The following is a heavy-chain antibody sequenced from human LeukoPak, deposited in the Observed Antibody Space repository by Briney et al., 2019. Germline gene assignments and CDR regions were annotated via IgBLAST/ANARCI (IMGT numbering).Heavy chain of an antibody. CDR3: AKLRPNYDILTGYFYYFDY. CDR2: ISGSGGST. Sequence: GGSLRLSCAASGFTFSSYAMSWVRQAPGKGLEWVSAISGSGGSTYYAGSVKGRFTISRDNSKNTLYLQMNSLRAEDTAVYYCAKLRPNYDILTGYFYYFDYWGQGTLVTVSS. CDR1: GFTFSSYA. J-gene: IGHJ4*02. D-gene: IGHD3-9*01. V-gene: IGHV3-23*01.